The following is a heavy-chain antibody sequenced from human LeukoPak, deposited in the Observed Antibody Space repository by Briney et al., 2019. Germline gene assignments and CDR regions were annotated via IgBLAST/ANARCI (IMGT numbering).Heavy chain of an antibody. CDR3: ARGLESPYQLLPNYYYYYYMDV. CDR2: MNPNSGNT. V-gene: IGHV1-8*01. CDR1: GYTFTSYD. J-gene: IGHJ6*03. Sequence: ASVKVSCKASGYTFTSYDINWVRQATGQGHEWMGWMNPNSGNTGYAQKFPGRVTMTRNTSISTAYMELSSLRSEDTAVYYCARGLESPYQLLPNYYYYYYMDVWGKGTTVTVSS. D-gene: IGHD2-2*01.